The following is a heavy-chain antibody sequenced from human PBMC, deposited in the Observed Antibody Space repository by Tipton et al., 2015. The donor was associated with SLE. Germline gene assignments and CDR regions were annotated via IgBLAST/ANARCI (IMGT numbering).Heavy chain of an antibody. CDR2: VDPSGST. V-gene: IGHV4-34*01. CDR1: GESFSGYY. CDR3: ARGGGPWGYYFDN. Sequence: TLSLTCAVYGESFSGYYWTWIRQPPGKGLEWIGEVDPSGSTNYNPSLRSRVTISIDTSKNQFSSRLKSVTAADTAVYYCARGGGPWGYYFDNWGQGNLVTVSS. J-gene: IGHJ4*02. D-gene: IGHD1-26*01.